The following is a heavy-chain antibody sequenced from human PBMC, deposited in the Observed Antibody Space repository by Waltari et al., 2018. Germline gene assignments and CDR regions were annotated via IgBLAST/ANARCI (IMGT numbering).Heavy chain of an antibody. Sequence: QVQLVQSGAEVKKPGSSVKVSCKASGGPFSSYAISWVRQAPRHGLWLVGVIIPSFGTANYAQNFQGRVTITTDESTSTAYRVLSSRRSEDTAVYYCATPNGGTDRCPTWVQGTLVTVSS. CDR2: IIPSFGTA. CDR3: ATPNGGTDRCPT. J-gene: IGHJ5*02. D-gene: IGHD2-8*01. V-gene: IGHV1-69*05. CDR1: GGPFSSYA.